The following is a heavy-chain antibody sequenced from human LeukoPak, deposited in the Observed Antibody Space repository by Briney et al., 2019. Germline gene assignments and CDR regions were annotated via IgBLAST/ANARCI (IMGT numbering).Heavy chain of an antibody. CDR2: ISGSGGST. CDR1: GFTFSSYA. CDR3: AKDRGYWPNGNWFDP. V-gene: IGHV3-23*01. J-gene: IGHJ5*02. D-gene: IGHD3-22*01. Sequence: GASLRLSCAASGFTFSSYAMSWVRQAPGKGLEWVSAISGSGGSTYYADSVKGRFTISRDNSKNTLYLQMNSLRAEDTAVYYCAKDRGYWPNGNWFDPWGQGTLVTVSS.